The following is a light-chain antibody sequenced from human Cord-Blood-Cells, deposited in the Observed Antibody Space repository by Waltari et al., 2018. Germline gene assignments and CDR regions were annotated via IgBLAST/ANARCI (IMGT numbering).Light chain of an antibody. CDR3: QQYNSYWT. CDR1: QSISSW. J-gene: IGKJ1*01. Sequence: DIQMTQSPSTLSASVRDSVTITCRASQSISSWLAWYQQKPGKAPKLLIYKASSLDSGVPSRFSGSGSGTEFTLTISSLQPDDFATYYCQQYNSYWTFGQGTKVEIK. V-gene: IGKV1-5*03. CDR2: KAS.